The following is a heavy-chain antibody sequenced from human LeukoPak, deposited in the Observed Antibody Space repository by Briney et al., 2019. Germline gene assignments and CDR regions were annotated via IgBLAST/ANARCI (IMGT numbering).Heavy chain of an antibody. V-gene: IGHV3-30*02. CDR2: IRYDGSNK. Sequence: PGGSLRLSCAASGFTFSSYGMHWVRQAPGKGLEWVAFIRYDGSNKYYADSVKGRFTISRDNSKNTLYLQTNSLRAEDTAVYYCAKVFYYYGSGSYYPASAFDYWDQGTLVTVSS. CDR1: GFTFSSYG. CDR3: AKVFYYYGSGSYYPASAFDY. D-gene: IGHD3-10*01. J-gene: IGHJ4*02.